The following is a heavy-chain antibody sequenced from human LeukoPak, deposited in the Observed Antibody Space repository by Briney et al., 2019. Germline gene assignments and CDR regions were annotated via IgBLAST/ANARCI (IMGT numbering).Heavy chain of an antibody. V-gene: IGHV4-4*07. CDR1: GGSISSYY. CDR2: IYTSGST. J-gene: IGHJ6*02. CDR3: ARGVVVPAAMKDYYYYYGMDV. Sequence: PSETLSLTCTVSGGSISSYYWSWIRQPAGKGLEWIGRIYTSGSTNYNPSLKSRVTMSVDTSKNQFSLKLSSVTAADTAVYYCARGVVVPAAMKDYYYYYGMDVWGQGTTVTVSS. D-gene: IGHD2-2*01.